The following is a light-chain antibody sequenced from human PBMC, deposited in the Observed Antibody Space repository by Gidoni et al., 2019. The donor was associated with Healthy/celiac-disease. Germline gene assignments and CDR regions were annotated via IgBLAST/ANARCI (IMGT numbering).Light chain of an antibody. V-gene: IGLV3-1*01. CDR2: QDS. J-gene: IGLJ1*01. Sequence: SYDLTQPPSVSVSPGQTASITCSGDTLGDKYACWYQQKPGQSPVLVIYQDSKRPPGIPERFSGSNSGNTATLTISGTQAMDEADYYCQAWDSSTGVFGTGTKVTVL. CDR3: QAWDSSTGV. CDR1: TLGDKY.